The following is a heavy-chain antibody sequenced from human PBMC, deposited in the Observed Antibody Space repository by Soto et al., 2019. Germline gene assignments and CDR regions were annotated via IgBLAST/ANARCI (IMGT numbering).Heavy chain of an antibody. J-gene: IGHJ6*02. CDR3: ARDGRRDSIESGYYGMDV. CDR2: IIPIFGTA. CDR1: GGTFSSYA. D-gene: IGHD3-22*01. V-gene: IGHV1-69*13. Sequence: SVKVFCKASGGTFSSYAISWVRQAPGQGLEWMGGIIPIFGTANYAQKLQGRVTITADESTSTAYMELSSLRSKDTAVYYCARDGRRDSIESGYYGMDVWGQGTTVTVSS.